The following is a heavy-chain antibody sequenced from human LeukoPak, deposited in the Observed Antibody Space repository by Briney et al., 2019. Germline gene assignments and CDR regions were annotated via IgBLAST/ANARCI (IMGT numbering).Heavy chain of an antibody. Sequence: GGSLRLSCAASGFTFSSYWMSWVRQAPGKGLEWVANIKQDGSEKYYVDSVKGRFTISRDNAKNSLYLQMNSLRAEDTAVYYCAREVVVAATPLYYYYYMDVWGKGTTVTLSS. D-gene: IGHD2-15*01. CDR2: IKQDGSEK. J-gene: IGHJ6*03. V-gene: IGHV3-7*01. CDR3: AREVVVAATPLYYYYYMDV. CDR1: GFTFSSYW.